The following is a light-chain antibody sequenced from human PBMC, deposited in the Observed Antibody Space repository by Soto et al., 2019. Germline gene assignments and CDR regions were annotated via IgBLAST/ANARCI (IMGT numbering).Light chain of an antibody. Sequence: QSVLTQPPSVSGAPGQRVTISCTGSSSNIGAGYDVHWYQQLPGTAPKLLIYGNSNRPSGVPDRFSGSKSGTSASLPITGLQAEDEADYYCQSYDSSLSGRGYVFGTGTKVTVL. CDR3: QSYDSSLSGRGYV. J-gene: IGLJ1*01. V-gene: IGLV1-40*01. CDR2: GNS. CDR1: SSNIGAGYD.